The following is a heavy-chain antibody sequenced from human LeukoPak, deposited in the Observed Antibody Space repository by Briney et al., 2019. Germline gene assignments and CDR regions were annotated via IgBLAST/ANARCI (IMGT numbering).Heavy chain of an antibody. D-gene: IGHD3-10*01. Sequence: GGSLRLSCAASGFTFSSYNMNWVRLAPGKGLEWVSSISGSGTYMFYPDSVKGRFTISRDNARNSLYLQMSSLRAEDTAVYYCARDYYFASGTPHAFDIWGQGTMVTVSS. CDR1: GFTFSSYN. CDR3: ARDYYFASGTPHAFDI. V-gene: IGHV3-21*01. J-gene: IGHJ3*02. CDR2: ISGSGTYM.